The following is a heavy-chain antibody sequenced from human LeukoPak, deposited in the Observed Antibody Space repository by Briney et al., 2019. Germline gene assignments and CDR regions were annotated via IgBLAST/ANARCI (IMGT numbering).Heavy chain of an antibody. J-gene: IGHJ6*03. D-gene: IGHD3-10*01. Sequence: GGSLRLSCAASGFTFSSYSMNWARQAPGEGQECVSSISSSSSYIYYADSVKGRFTISRDNAKNSLYLQMNSLRAEDTAVYYCARQGILWFGSMDVWGKGTTVTVSS. CDR1: GFTFSSYS. V-gene: IGHV3-21*01. CDR3: ARQGILWFGSMDV. CDR2: ISSSSSYI.